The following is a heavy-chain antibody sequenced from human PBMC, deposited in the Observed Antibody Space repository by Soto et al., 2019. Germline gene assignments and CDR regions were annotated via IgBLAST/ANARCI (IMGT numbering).Heavy chain of an antibody. CDR3: ARKRAYGDYFAY. D-gene: IGHD4-17*01. CDR2: IYYSGST. V-gene: IGHV4-59*01. Sequence: SETLSLTCTVSGGPISSYYWSWIRRPPGKGLEWIGYIYYSGSTNYNPSLKSRVTISVDTSKNQFSLKLSSVTAADTAVYYCARKRAYGDYFAYWGQGAPVTVSS. J-gene: IGHJ4*02. CDR1: GGPISSYY.